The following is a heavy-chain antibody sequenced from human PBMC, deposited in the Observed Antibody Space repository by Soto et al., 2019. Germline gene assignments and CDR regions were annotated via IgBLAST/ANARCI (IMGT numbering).Heavy chain of an antibody. J-gene: IGHJ4*02. D-gene: IGHD2-21*01. Sequence: GGSLRLSCAASGFTVSNSYMSWVRQAPGKGLEWVSVIYSGGSTYYADSVKGRFTISRDSSKNTLYLQMNSLRAEDTAVYYCARGFQSSFGYWGQGALVTVSS. CDR3: ARGFQSSFGY. CDR2: IYSGGST. CDR1: GFTVSNSY. V-gene: IGHV3-53*01.